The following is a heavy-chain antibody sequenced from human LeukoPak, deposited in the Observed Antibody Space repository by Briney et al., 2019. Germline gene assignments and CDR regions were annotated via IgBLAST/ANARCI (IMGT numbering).Heavy chain of an antibody. Sequence: GGSLRLSCAASGFTFSSNVMSWVRQAPGKGLEWVSSVSGSGGSIYYADSVKGRFTSSRDNSKNTLYLRMNSLRAEDTAVYYCAMRGSGVGEPVAPGDYWGQGTLVTVSS. CDR2: VSGSGGSI. V-gene: IGHV3-23*01. CDR1: GFTFSSNV. CDR3: AMRGSGVGEPVAPGDY. D-gene: IGHD1-26*01. J-gene: IGHJ4*02.